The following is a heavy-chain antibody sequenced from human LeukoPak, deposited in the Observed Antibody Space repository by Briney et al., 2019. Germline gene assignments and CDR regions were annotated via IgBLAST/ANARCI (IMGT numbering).Heavy chain of an antibody. D-gene: IGHD3-10*01. CDR1: GFTFSSYG. CDR2: ISYDGSNK. J-gene: IGHJ4*02. V-gene: IGHV3-30*18. CDR3: AKDPSRITMIRGVLKLSYYFDY. Sequence: GRSLRLSCAASGFTFSSYGMHWVRQAPGKGLERMAVISYDGSNKFYADSVKGRFTISRDNSKNTLYLQMNSLRAEDTAVYYCAKDPSRITMIRGVLKLSYYFDYWGQGTLVTVSS.